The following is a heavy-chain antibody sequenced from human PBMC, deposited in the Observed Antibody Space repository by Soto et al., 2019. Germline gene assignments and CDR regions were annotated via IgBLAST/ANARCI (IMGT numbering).Heavy chain of an antibody. CDR1: GFTFDDYA. J-gene: IGHJ6*02. V-gene: IGHV3-43D*04. D-gene: IGHD2-2*02. CDR3: AKDLGQNCSSTSCYTWGAIYYYYYGMDV. Sequence: RLSCAASGFTFDDYAMHWVRQAPGKGLEWVSLISWDGGSTYYADSVKGRFTISRDNSKNSLYLQMNSLRAEDTALYYCAKDLGQNCSSTSCYTWGAIYYYYYGMDVWGQGPTVTVSS. CDR2: ISWDGGST.